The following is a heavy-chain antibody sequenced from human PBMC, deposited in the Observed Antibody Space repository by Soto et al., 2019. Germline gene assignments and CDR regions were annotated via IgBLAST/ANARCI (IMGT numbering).Heavy chain of an antibody. V-gene: IGHV3-23*01. CDR2: ISGSGGSA. CDR3: PKGGSNGWYDAFHI. J-gene: IGHJ3*02. Sequence: EVQLLDSGGGLVQPGGSLRLSCAASGFTFTIYTMTWVRQAPGKGLEWVSTISGSGGSAYYADSVKGRFTFSRDNSKNTVYLQMNSLRAEDTAVYYCPKGGSNGWYDAFHISGQGTMVTVSS. D-gene: IGHD6-19*01. CDR1: GFTFTIYT.